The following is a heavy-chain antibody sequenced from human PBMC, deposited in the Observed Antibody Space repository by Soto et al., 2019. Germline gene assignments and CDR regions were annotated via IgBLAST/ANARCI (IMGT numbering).Heavy chain of an antibody. Sequence: GGSLRLSCVVSGFTFSDHYMDWVRQAPGKGLEWVGRSRNKAKSYTTEYAASVKGRFTISRDDLKNSLYLQMNSLNTEDTAVYYCARSLVASYPISDYWGQGTLVTSPQ. J-gene: IGHJ4*02. V-gene: IGHV3-72*01. D-gene: IGHD2-15*01. CDR3: ARSLVASYPISDY. CDR2: SRNKAKSYTT. CDR1: GFTFSDHY.